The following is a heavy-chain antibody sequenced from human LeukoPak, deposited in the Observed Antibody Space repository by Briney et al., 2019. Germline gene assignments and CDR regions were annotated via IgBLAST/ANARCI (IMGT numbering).Heavy chain of an antibody. V-gene: IGHV3-53*01. Sequence: GGSLRLSCAASGFTVSSNYMSWVRQAPGKGLEWVSVFYSGGSTFYADFVKGRFTIARDNSKNTMYLQMNNLRAEDTAVYYCARDRNTGGYDLVFDYWGQGTLVTVSS. CDR1: GFTVSSNY. D-gene: IGHD5-12*01. J-gene: IGHJ4*02. CDR2: FYSGGST. CDR3: ARDRNTGGYDLVFDY.